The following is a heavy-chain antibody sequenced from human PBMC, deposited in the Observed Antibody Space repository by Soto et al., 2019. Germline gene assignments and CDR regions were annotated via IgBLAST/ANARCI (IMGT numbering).Heavy chain of an antibody. CDR3: GTTFEY. CDR2: INNDGSRT. Sequence: EVQVVESGGALVQPGASLRLSCAASGFTFSNYWMHWVRQVPGEGLVWVSSINNDGSRTWYADSVRGRIAMSRDNARNLVYLQMNSLRAEDTAVYYCGTTFEYWGQGALVTVSS. V-gene: IGHV3-74*01. J-gene: IGHJ4*02. CDR1: GFTFSNYW. D-gene: IGHD1-26*01.